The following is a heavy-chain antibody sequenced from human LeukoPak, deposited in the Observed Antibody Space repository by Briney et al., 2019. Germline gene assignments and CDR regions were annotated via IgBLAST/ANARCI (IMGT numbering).Heavy chain of an antibody. CDR2: ISGSGGRT. J-gene: IGHJ4*02. Sequence: GGSLRLSCAASGFTFSSYAMSWVRQAPGKGLEWVSAISGSGGRTYYADSVKGRFTISRDNSKNTLYLQLNSLRAEDTAVYYCAKTVSGNWGNFDYWGQGTLVTVSS. V-gene: IGHV3-23*01. CDR3: AKTVSGNWGNFDY. CDR1: GFTFSSYA. D-gene: IGHD7-27*01.